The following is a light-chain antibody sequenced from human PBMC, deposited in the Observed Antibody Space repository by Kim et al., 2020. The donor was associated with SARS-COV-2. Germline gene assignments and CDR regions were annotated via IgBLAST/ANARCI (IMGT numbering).Light chain of an antibody. V-gene: IGKV2-28*01. Sequence: DIVMTQSPRSLPVTAGEPASISCRSSQSLLHTNGYNYLDWYLQKPGQSPQLLIYLGSHRASGVPDRFSVSGSGTDFTLKISRVEAEDVGVYYCMQALQSPWTFGQGTKVDIK. CDR1: QSLLHTNGYNY. CDR2: LGS. CDR3: MQALQSPWT. J-gene: IGKJ1*01.